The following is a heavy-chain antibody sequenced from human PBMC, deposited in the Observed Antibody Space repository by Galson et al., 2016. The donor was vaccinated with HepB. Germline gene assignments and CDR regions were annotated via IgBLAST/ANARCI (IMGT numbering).Heavy chain of an antibody. CDR1: GYTFASYN. CDR2: INSSGGIT. V-gene: IGHV1-46*01. CDR3: ASQTPPLSLVYAFDAFDV. D-gene: IGHD2-8*01. Sequence: SVKVSCKASGYTFASYNLHWVRQAPGQGPEWMGIINSSGGITRYAHKFQGRVTMTSDKSTSTVYLELSSLRSEDTAIYYCASQTPPLSLVYAFDAFDVWGQGTLITVSS. J-gene: IGHJ3*01.